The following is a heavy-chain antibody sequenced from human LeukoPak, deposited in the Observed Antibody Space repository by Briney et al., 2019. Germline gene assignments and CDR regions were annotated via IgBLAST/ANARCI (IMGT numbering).Heavy chain of an antibody. CDR2: IGSNGGNT. V-gene: IGHV3-64D*06. CDR1: GFPFNTYA. Sequence: GGSLRLSCSASGFPFNTYAIHWVRQAPGKGLEYVAGIGSNGGNTDFADSAKGRFTISRDNSKSTLFLQMNSLRAEDTAVYFCTRDSALLGVAFDLWGQGTVVTVSS. CDR3: TRDSALLGVAFDL. J-gene: IGHJ3*01. D-gene: IGHD2-15*01.